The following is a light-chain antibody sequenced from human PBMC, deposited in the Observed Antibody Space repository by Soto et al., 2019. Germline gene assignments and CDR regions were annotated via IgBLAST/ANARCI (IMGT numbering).Light chain of an antibody. Sequence: DIQMTQSPSSLSASVGDTVTITCQTSQNIRNYLNWYQQKPGKAPKLLIYDASNLETGVPSRFSGSGSGTDFTFTISSLQPEDIATYYCQQYDNLITFGQGTRLEIK. J-gene: IGKJ5*01. CDR3: QQYDNLIT. CDR1: QNIRNY. V-gene: IGKV1-33*01. CDR2: DAS.